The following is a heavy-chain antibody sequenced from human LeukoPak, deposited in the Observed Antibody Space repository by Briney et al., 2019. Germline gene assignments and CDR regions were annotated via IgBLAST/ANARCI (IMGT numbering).Heavy chain of an antibody. CDR3: ARDRREWPADYYMDV. CDR1: GGSISSYY. J-gene: IGHJ6*03. CDR2: IYYSFNT. Sequence: SETLSLTCTVYGGSISSYYWSWVRQPAGKGLEWIGRIYYSFNTYYTPSLKCLVTISLDSSQNHFSLSLLSLTAAHTAVYYCARDRREWPADYYMDVSGRGTTLTVSS. D-gene: IGHD3-3*01. V-gene: IGHV4-4*07.